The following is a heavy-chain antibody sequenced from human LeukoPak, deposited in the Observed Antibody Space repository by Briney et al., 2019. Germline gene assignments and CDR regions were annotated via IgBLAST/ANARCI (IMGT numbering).Heavy chain of an antibody. Sequence: ASVKVSCKASGGTFSSYAISWVRQAPGQGLEWMGGIIPIFGTANYAQKFQGRVTITADESTRTAYLELRSLRFDDTAMYYCARGLWDYYNSSDYSFDYWGQGTLVTVSS. J-gene: IGHJ4*02. CDR1: GGTFSSYA. CDR2: IIPIFGTA. CDR3: ARGLWDYYNSSDYSFDY. D-gene: IGHD3-22*01. V-gene: IGHV1-69*13.